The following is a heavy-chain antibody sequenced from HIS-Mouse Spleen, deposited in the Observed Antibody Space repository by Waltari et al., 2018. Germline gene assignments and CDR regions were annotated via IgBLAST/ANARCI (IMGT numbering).Heavy chain of an antibody. D-gene: IGHD2-8*01. CDR2: IIPILGIA. J-gene: IGHJ3*02. CDR1: GGTFSSYA. V-gene: IGHV1-69*04. Sequence: QVQLVQSGAEVKKPGSSVKVSCKASGGTFSSYALSWVRQAPGQGLEWMGRIIPILGIANYAQKFQGRVTITADKSTSTAYMELSSLRSEDTAVYYCARAGELMVYATDDAFDIWGQGTMVTVSS. CDR3: ARAGELMVYATDDAFDI.